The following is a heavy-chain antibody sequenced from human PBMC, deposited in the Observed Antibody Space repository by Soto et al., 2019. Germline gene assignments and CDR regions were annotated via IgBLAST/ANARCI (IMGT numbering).Heavy chain of an antibody. D-gene: IGHD1-20*01. CDR1: GFVFKDSS. J-gene: IGHJ4*02. CDR3: TRPISAAQDY. Sequence: EVLLVESGGGLVQPGGSLKLSCAASGFVFKDSSIHWVRQASGKGLEWVGRIRDRAYNYATSYAASVEGRFTISRDDSDNTAYLHMSSLKTEDTATYYCTRPISAAQDYWGQGTLVTVSS. CDR2: IRDRAYNYAT. V-gene: IGHV3-73*01.